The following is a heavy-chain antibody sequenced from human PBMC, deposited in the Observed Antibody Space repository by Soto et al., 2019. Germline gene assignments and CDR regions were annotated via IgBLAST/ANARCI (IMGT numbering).Heavy chain of an antibody. Sequence: QVQLVESGGGVVQPGRSLRLSCAASGFTFSSYGTHWVRQAPGKGLEWMAVIWYDGSNKYYVDSVKGRFTISRDNSKNTLYLQVNSLRAEDTAVYYCARATYYYDSSGYSGYGMDVWGQGTTVTVS. CDR1: GFTFSSYG. V-gene: IGHV3-33*01. CDR3: ARATYYYDSSGYSGYGMDV. D-gene: IGHD3-22*01. CDR2: IWYDGSNK. J-gene: IGHJ6*02.